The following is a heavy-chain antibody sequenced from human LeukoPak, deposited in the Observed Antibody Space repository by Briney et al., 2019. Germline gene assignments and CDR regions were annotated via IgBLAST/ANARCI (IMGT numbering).Heavy chain of an antibody. V-gene: IGHV3-33*01. J-gene: IGHJ4*02. CDR3: ARDLTYSSSWTFDY. CDR2: IWYDGSNK. CDR1: GLTFSSYG. Sequence: GRSLRLSCAASGLTFSSYGMHWVRQAPGKGLEWVAVIWYDGSNKYYADSVKGRFTISRDNSKNTLYLQMNSLRAEDTAVYYCARDLTYSSSWTFDYWGQGTLATVSS. D-gene: IGHD6-13*01.